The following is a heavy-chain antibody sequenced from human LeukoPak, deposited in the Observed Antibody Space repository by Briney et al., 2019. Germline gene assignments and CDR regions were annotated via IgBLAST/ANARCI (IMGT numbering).Heavy chain of an antibody. J-gene: IGHJ4*02. CDR3: AKNWNAIMTD. V-gene: IGHV3-23*01. D-gene: IGHD1-1*01. Sequence: GGSLRLSCVASGFTFSSYAMSWVRRAPGKGLEWVSVISGSDGSTYYADSVKGRFTISRDNSKNTLYLQMNSLRAEDTALYYCAKNWNAIMTDWGQGTLVTVSS. CDR1: GFTFSSYA. CDR2: ISGSDGST.